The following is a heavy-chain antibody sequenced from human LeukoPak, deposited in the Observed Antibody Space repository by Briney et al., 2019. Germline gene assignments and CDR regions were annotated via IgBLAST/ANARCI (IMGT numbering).Heavy chain of an antibody. CDR3: AKDRSAGFDAFDI. J-gene: IGHJ3*02. CDR2: IYTSGST. D-gene: IGHD3-9*01. CDR1: GGSISSYY. V-gene: IGHV4-4*07. Sequence: PSETLSLTCTVSGGSISSYYWSWIRQPAGKGLEWIGRIYTSGSTNYNPSLKSRVTMSVDTSKNQFSLKLSSVTAADMALYYCAKDRSAGFDAFDIWGQGTMVTVSS.